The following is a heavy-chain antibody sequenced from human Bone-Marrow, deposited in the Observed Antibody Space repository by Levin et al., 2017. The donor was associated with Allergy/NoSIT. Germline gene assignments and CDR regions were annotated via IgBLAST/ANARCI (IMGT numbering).Heavy chain of an antibody. J-gene: IGHJ5*02. CDR1: GGSISSGGSS. D-gene: IGHD3-10*01. CDR3: ARSFTMLRGGFDP. CDR2: IFHTGST. V-gene: IGHV4-30-2*01. Sequence: SQTLSLTCALSGGSISSGGSSWSWIRQPPGKGLEWIGYIFHTGSTYYNSSLMSRVTISVDRSKNQFSLKLTSVTAADTAVYYCARSFTMLRGGFDPWGQGILVTVSS.